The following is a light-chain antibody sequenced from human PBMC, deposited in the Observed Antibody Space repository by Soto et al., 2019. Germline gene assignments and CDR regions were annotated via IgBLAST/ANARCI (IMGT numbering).Light chain of an antibody. V-gene: IGLV1-47*01. J-gene: IGLJ2*01. CDR3: AVWDDRLSGRVV. CDR2: RNN. CDR1: SSNIGINY. Sequence: QSVLTQTPSASGTPGQRVTISCSGSSSNIGINYVYWYQQVPGTAPKLLIYRNNQRPSGVPDRFSGSESGPSASLAISGLRSEDEADYYCAVWDDRLSGRVVFGGGTKVTVL.